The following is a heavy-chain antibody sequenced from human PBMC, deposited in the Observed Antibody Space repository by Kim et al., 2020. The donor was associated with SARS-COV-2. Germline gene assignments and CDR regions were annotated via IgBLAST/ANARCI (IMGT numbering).Heavy chain of an antibody. V-gene: IGHV3-33*01. CDR3: VRDTATLDNGFDY. CDR1: GFTFSSYG. CDR2: IVNDGSRE. J-gene: IGHJ4*02. Sequence: GGSLRLSCAASGFTFSSYGMHWVRQAPGKGLEWLAVIVNDGSRESHADSVKGRFTISRDNSKNTLYLQMNSLRAEDTALYYCVRDTATLDNGFDYWGQGILVIVSS. D-gene: IGHD1-1*01.